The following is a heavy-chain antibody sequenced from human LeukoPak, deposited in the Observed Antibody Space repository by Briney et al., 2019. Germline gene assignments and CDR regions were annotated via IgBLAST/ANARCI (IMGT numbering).Heavy chain of an antibody. Sequence: SVKVSCKASGGTFSSYAISWVRQAPGQGLEWMGGIIPIFGIANYAQKFQGRVTITADESTSTAYMELSSLRSEDTAVYYCARDLGVVTAASDYWGQGTLVTVSS. V-gene: IGHV1-69*01. J-gene: IGHJ4*02. CDR2: IIPIFGIA. CDR3: ARDLGVVTAASDY. D-gene: IGHD2-21*02. CDR1: GGTFSSYA.